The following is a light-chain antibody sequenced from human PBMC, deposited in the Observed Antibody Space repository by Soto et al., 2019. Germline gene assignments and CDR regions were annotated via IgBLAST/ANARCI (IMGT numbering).Light chain of an antibody. CDR3: QQYNSWT. J-gene: IGKJ1*01. CDR2: DAS. V-gene: IGKV1-5*01. Sequence: DIQKTQSPSTLSASVGDRVTITCRASQSISSWLAWYQQKPGKAPKLLIYDASSLESGVPSRFSGSGSGTEFTLTISSLQPDDFATYYCQQYNSWTFGQGTKVEIK. CDR1: QSISSW.